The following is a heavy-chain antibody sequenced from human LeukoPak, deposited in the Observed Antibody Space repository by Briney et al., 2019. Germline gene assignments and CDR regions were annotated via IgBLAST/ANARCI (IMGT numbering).Heavy chain of an antibody. J-gene: IGHJ4*02. Sequence: PGGSLRLSCAASGFTFSSYSMNWVRQASGKGLEWVSSISSSGSHMYYADSVKGRFTISRDNAKNSLYLQMNSLRAEDTAVYYCARLTFGGVIGFDYWGQGTLVTVSS. CDR3: ARLTFGGVIGFDY. CDR1: GFTFSSYS. V-gene: IGHV3-21*01. D-gene: IGHD3-16*02. CDR2: ISSSGSHM.